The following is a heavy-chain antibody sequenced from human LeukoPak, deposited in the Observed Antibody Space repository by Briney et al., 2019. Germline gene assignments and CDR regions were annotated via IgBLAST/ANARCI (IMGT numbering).Heavy chain of an antibody. Sequence: SETLSLTCAVYGGSFSGYYWSWIRQPPGKGLEWIGEINHSGSTNYNPSLKSRVTISVDTSKNQFSLKLSSVTAADTAVYYCARGQVVVAARAYFDYWGQGTLVTVSS. CDR1: GGSFSGYY. J-gene: IGHJ4*02. V-gene: IGHV4-34*01. CDR2: INHSGST. D-gene: IGHD2-15*01. CDR3: ARGQVVVAARAYFDY.